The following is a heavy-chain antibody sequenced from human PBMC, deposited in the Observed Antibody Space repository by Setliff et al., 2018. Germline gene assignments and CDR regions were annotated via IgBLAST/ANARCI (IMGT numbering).Heavy chain of an antibody. CDR2: SNHSGNT. D-gene: IGHD3-10*01. J-gene: IGHJ4*02. CDR3: ARHLLVQGTYHFDY. Sequence: SETLSLTCSVYGESFSNNYWSWIRQPPGKGLEWIGESNHSGNTTNHPSLKSRLTMSVDTSKNQFSLKLTSVTAADTAVYFCARHLLVQGTYHFDYWGQGSPVTVSS. CDR1: GESFSNNY. V-gene: IGHV4-34*01.